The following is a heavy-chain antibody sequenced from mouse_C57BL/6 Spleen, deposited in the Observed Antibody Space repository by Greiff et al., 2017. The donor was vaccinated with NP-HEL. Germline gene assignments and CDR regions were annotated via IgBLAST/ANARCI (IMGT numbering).Heavy chain of an antibody. CDR3: ARDPPTGTADY. D-gene: IGHD4-1*02. Sequence: EVNVVESGGGLVKPGGSLKLSCAASGFTFSSYAMSWVRQTPEKRLEWVATISDGGSYTYYPDNVKGRFTISRDNAKNNLYLQMSHLKSEDTAMYYCARDPPTGTADYWGQGTTLTVSS. J-gene: IGHJ2*01. CDR2: ISDGGSYT. CDR1: GFTFSSYA. V-gene: IGHV5-4*01.